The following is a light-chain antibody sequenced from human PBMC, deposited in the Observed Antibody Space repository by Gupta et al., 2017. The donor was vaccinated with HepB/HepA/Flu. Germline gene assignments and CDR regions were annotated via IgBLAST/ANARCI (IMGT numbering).Light chain of an antibody. J-gene: IGLJ1*01. CDR2: EVN. V-gene: IGLV2-18*02. Sequence: QSALTQPPSVSGSPGQSVTISCTGTSSDVGNYNRVSWYQQPPGTAPKLLIYEVNNRPSGVPDRFSGSTSGNTASLTISGRQAEDEAYYYCSSYTRFSTYVFGTGTEVTVL. CDR1: SSDVGNYNR. CDR3: SSYTRFSTYV.